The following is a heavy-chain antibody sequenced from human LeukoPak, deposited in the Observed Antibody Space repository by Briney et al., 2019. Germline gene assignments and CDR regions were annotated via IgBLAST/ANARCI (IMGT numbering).Heavy chain of an antibody. CDR1: GEDIRSGNYY. Sequence: PSETLSLTCTVSGEDIRSGNYYWSWIRQPAGKGLEWIGRIQTSGYTNYNASLKSRVIISVDTSKNQFSLKLTSVTAADTALYYCARAYSSPFFDPWGQGTLVTVSS. CDR2: IQTSGYT. V-gene: IGHV4-61*02. J-gene: IGHJ5*02. D-gene: IGHD3-22*01. CDR3: ARAYSSPFFDP.